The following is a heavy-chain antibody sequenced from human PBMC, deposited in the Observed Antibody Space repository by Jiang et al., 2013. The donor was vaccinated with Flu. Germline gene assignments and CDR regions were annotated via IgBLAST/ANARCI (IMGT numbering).Heavy chain of an antibody. Sequence: GAEVKKPGESLKMSCKASGYNFTNHWIGWVRQMPGKGLEWMGIIYPDDSDTRYSPSFQGQIIMSADKSTNTASLQWTSLKASDTAIYYCAAITSQVALNDAFDIWGQGTMLTVTS. V-gene: IGHV5-51*01. CDR3: AAITSQVALNDAFDI. CDR1: GYNFTNHW. J-gene: IGHJ3*02. D-gene: IGHD1-1*01. CDR2: IYPDDSDT.